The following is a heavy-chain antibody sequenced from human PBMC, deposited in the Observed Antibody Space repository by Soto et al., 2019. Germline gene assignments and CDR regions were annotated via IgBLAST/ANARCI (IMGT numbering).Heavy chain of an antibody. D-gene: IGHD5-18*01. CDR1: GGTFSSDA. Sequence: SVKCSFKASGGTFSSDAIIWLRQATRQGLEWMGGIIPIFGTANYAQKFQGRVTITADESTSTAYMELSSLRSEDTAVYYCARGPRPTEFGYSYGFYYFDYWGQGTLVTVS. J-gene: IGHJ4*02. V-gene: IGHV1-69*13. CDR2: IIPIFGTA. CDR3: ARGPRPTEFGYSYGFYYFDY.